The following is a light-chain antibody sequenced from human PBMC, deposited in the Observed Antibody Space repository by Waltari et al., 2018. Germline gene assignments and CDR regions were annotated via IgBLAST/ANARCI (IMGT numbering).Light chain of an antibody. CDR1: KLGNKY. CDR2: QAS. J-gene: IGLJ2*01. CDR3: QAWDSSTVV. Sequence: SYELTQPPSVSVSPGQTATITCSGDKLGNKYTSWYQQKPGQSPILVIYQASLRPSGIPELFSGSNAGNTATLTVSGAQAMDEADYYCQAWDSSTVVFGGGTKLTVL. V-gene: IGLV3-1*01.